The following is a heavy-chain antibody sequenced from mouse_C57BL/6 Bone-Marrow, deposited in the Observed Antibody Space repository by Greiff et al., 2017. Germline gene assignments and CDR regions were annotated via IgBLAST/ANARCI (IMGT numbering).Heavy chain of an antibody. V-gene: IGHV1-55*01. Sequence: VQLQQPGAELVKPGASVKMSCKASGYTFTSYWIPWVKQRPGQGLEWIGDIYPGSGSTNYNEKFKSKATLTVDTSSSTAYMQLSSLTSEESAVYYCASDGYHSGYFDVGGTGTTVTVSS. CDR3: ASDGYHSGYFDV. CDR1: GYTFTSYW. CDR2: IYPGSGST. J-gene: IGHJ1*03. D-gene: IGHD2-3*01.